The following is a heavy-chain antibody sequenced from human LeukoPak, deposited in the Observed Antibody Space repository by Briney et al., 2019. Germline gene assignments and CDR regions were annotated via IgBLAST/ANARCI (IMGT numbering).Heavy chain of an antibody. J-gene: IGHJ3*02. CDR3: ARDYDSSGYYYVAAFDI. V-gene: IGHV4-34*01. CDR2: INHSGST. CDR1: GFTFSSYA. Sequence: PGGSLRLSCAASGFTFSSYAMSWVRQAPGKGLEWIGEINHSGSTNYNPSLKSRVTISVDTSKNQFSLKLSSVTAADTAVYYCARDYDSSGYYYVAAFDIWGQGTMVTVSS. D-gene: IGHD3-22*01.